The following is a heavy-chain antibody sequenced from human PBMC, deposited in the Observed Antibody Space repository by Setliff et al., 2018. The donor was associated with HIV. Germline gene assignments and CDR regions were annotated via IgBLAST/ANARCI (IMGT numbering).Heavy chain of an antibody. Sequence: PSETLSLTCTVSGVSISNYYWSWIRQPPGKGLEWIGYMYYGGNTNYNPSLKSRVTISVDTSKSQFSLKLTSVTAADTAVYYCAREVDVVTTSDAFDIWGQGTMVTVSS. J-gene: IGHJ3*02. CDR3: AREVDVVTTSDAFDI. CDR2: MYYGGNT. D-gene: IGHD2-21*02. V-gene: IGHV4-59*12. CDR1: GVSISNYY.